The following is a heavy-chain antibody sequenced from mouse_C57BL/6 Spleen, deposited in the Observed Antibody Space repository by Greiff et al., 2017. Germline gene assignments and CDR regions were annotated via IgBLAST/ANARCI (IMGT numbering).Heavy chain of an antibody. CDR2: IHPNSGST. V-gene: IGHV1-64*01. CDR3: ARSYGSSYPSYWYFDV. CDR1: GYTFTSYW. Sequence: QVQLQQPGAELVKPGASVTLSCKASGYTFTSYWMHWVKQRPGQGLEWIGMIHPNSGSTNYNEKFKSTATLTVDKSSSTAYMQLSSLTSEDSAVXYCARSYGSSYPSYWYFDVWGTGTTVTVSS. D-gene: IGHD1-1*01. J-gene: IGHJ1*03.